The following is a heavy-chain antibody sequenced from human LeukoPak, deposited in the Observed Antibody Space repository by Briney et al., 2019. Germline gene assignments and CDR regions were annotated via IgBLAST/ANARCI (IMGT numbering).Heavy chain of an antibody. J-gene: IGHJ4*02. Sequence: GGSLRLSCAASGFTFNTFNMKWVRQAPGKGLEWVSYITSGGDYIYYADSVKVRFTTSRYNAKNSLSLKLTSLRVEDTAVYYCARGHYDVLAASYKWTPDYWGQGTLVTVSS. CDR2: ITSGGDYI. V-gene: IGHV3-21*01. D-gene: IGHD3-9*01. CDR3: ARGHYDVLAASYKWTPDY. CDR1: GFTFNTFN.